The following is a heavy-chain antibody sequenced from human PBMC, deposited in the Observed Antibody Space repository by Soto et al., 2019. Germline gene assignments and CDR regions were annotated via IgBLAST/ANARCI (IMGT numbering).Heavy chain of an antibody. Sequence: PSETLSLTCTVSGGSISSYYWSWIRQPPGKGLEWIGYIYYSGSTNYNPSLKSRVTISVDTSKNQFSLKLSSVTAADTAVYYCARDGDSGSAGHFDYWGQGTLVTVSS. CDR3: ARDGDSGSAGHFDY. V-gene: IGHV4-59*12. D-gene: IGHD1-26*01. CDR1: GGSISSYY. CDR2: IYYSGST. J-gene: IGHJ4*02.